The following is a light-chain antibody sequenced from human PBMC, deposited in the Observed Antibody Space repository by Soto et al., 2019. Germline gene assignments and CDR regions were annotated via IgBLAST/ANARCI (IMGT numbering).Light chain of an antibody. J-gene: IGLJ1*01. CDR1: SSDVGGYKY. CDR2: EVN. CDR3: SSYAGINNLGV. Sequence: QAVVTQPPSASGSPGQSVTTSCTGTSSDVGGYKYVSWYQQHPGKAPKLMIFEVNKRPSGVPDRFSGSKSGNTASLTVSGLQAEDEADYYCSSYAGINNLGVFGTGTKLTVL. V-gene: IGLV2-8*01.